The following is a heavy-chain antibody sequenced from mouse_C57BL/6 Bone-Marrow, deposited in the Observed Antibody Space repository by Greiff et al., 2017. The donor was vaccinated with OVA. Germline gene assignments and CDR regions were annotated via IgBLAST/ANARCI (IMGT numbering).Heavy chain of an antibody. V-gene: IGHV5-12*01. Sequence: EVQLVESGGGLVQPGGSLKLSCAASGFTFSDYYMYWVRQTPEKRLEWVAYISNGGGSTYYPDTVKGRFTISRDNAKNTLYLQMSRLKSEDTAMYYCARRGYEYDGYYFDYWGQGTTLTVSS. CDR3: ARRGYEYDGYYFDY. CDR1: GFTFSDYY. J-gene: IGHJ2*01. D-gene: IGHD2-4*01. CDR2: ISNGGGST.